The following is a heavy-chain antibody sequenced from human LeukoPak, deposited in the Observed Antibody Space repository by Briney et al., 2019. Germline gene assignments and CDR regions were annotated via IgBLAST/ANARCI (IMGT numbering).Heavy chain of an antibody. Sequence: QAGGSLRLSCAASGFTFSSYNMHWVRQAPGEGLVWVSRINAEGDDTKYADTVKGRFSISRDNAKNTLHLQMNSLRVEDTAVYYCTRDLNYLQGDYWGQGTLVTVSS. D-gene: IGHD5-24*01. CDR2: INAEGDDT. J-gene: IGHJ4*02. CDR3: TRDLNYLQGDY. V-gene: IGHV3-74*03. CDR1: GFTFSSYN.